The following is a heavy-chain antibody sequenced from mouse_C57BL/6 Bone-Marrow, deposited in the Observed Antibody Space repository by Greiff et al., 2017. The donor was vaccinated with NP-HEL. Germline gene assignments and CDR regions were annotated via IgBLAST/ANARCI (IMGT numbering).Heavy chain of an antibody. V-gene: IGHV5-17*01. CDR3: ARKDYDGWYAMDY. J-gene: IGHJ4*01. D-gene: IGHD2-4*01. Sequence: EVKVVESGGGLVKPGGSLKLSCAASGFTFSDYGMHWVRQAPEKGQEWVAYISSGSSTIYYAGTVKGRFTLSRDNAKNTLFLQRTSLRSEDTAMYYCARKDYDGWYAMDYWGQGTSVTVSS. CDR2: ISSGSSTI. CDR1: GFTFSDYG.